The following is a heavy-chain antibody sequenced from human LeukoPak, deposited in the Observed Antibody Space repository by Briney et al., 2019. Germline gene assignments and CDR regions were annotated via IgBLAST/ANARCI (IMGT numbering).Heavy chain of an antibody. CDR1: GFTFSSYS. Sequence: GGSLRLSCAASGFTFSSYSMNWVHQAPGKGLEWVSYISSSSSTIYYADSVKGRFTISRDNAKNSLYLQMNSLRAEDTAVYYCARAHHRRVYDYVWGSYPYWGQGTLVTVSS. CDR3: ARAHHRRVYDYVWGSYPY. CDR2: ISSSSSTI. D-gene: IGHD3-16*02. V-gene: IGHV3-48*01. J-gene: IGHJ4*02.